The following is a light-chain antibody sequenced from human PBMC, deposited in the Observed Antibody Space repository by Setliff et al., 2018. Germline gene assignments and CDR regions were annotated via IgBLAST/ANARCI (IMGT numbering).Light chain of an antibody. CDR2: EVS. V-gene: IGLV2-14*01. Sequence: ALTQPASVSGSPGQSITISCTGTSSDVGYYNYVSWYQQHPGKAPKLMIYEVSNRASGVSNRFSGSKSGNTASLTISGLQAEDEADYYCSSYTSSSTRVFGTGTKGTVL. J-gene: IGLJ1*01. CDR1: SSDVGYYNY. CDR3: SSYTSSSTRV.